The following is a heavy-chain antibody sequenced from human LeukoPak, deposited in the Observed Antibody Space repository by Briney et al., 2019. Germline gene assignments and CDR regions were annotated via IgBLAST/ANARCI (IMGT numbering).Heavy chain of an antibody. D-gene: IGHD3-10*01. CDR2: IYHSGST. CDR3: ARAAYGSGSYDVDY. CDR1: GYSISSGYY. V-gene: IGHV4-38-2*01. Sequence: KPSETLSLTCAVSGYSISSGYYWGWIRQPPGKGLEWIGSIYHSGSTYYNPSLKSRVTISVDTSKNQFPLKLSSVTAADTAVYYCARAAYGSGSYDVDYWGQGTLVTVSS. J-gene: IGHJ4*02.